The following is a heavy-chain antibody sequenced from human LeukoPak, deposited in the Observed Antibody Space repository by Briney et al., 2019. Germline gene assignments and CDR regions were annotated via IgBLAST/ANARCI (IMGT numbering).Heavy chain of an antibody. CDR1: GGSISTITYY. J-gene: IGHJ4*02. CDR3: ATSSSWYFGY. Sequence: SETLSLTCTVSGGSISTITYYWGWIRQPPGKGLEWVGHMYYRGNTFYNPSLKSRVTISVDTSKNQFSLKLNSVTAADTAVYYCATSSSWYFGYWGQGTLVTVSS. D-gene: IGHD6-13*01. V-gene: IGHV4-39*07. CDR2: MYYRGNT.